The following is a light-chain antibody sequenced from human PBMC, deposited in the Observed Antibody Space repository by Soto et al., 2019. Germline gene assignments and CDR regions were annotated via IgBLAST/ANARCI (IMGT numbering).Light chain of an antibody. CDR3: QQYGSSPRT. CDR2: GAS. Sequence: EIVLTQSPGTLSLSPGERATLSCRASQSDTSSYLAWYQQKPGQAPRLLIYGASSRATGIPDRFSGSGSGTDFTLTINRLKPEDFAVYYCQQYGSSPRTFGQGTKLEIK. J-gene: IGKJ2*01. CDR1: QSDTSSY. V-gene: IGKV3-20*01.